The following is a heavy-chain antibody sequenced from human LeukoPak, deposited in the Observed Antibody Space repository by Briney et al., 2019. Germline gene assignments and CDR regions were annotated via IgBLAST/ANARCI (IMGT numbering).Heavy chain of an antibody. Sequence: ASAKVSCKASGYTFTSYYMHWVRQAPGQGLEWMGIINPSGGSTSYAQKFQGRVTMTRDMSTSTVYMELSSLRSEDTAVYYCARDLSGAPGDYWGQGTLVTVSS. CDR1: GYTFTSYY. CDR2: INPSGGST. V-gene: IGHV1-46*01. CDR3: ARDLSGAPGDY. J-gene: IGHJ4*02. D-gene: IGHD1-26*01.